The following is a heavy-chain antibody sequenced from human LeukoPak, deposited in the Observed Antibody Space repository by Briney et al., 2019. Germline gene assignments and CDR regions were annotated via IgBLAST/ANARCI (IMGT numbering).Heavy chain of an antibody. CDR3: ARPTFANYYDSSGYYS. CDR1: GYSFTSYW. CDR2: IDPSDSYT. D-gene: IGHD3-22*01. Sequence: GESLKISCKGSGYSFTSYWISWVRQMPGKGLEWMGRIDPSDSYTNYSPSFQGHVTISADKSISTAYLQWSSLKASDTAMYYCARPTFANYYDSSGYYSWGQGTLVTVSS. V-gene: IGHV5-10-1*01. J-gene: IGHJ4*02.